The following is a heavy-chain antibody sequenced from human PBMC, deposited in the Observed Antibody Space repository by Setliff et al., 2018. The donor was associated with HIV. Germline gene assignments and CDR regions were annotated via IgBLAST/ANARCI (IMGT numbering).Heavy chain of an antibody. V-gene: IGHV4-4*09. CDR2: IYSSGST. D-gene: IGHD5-18*01. CDR3: ARATATKPFDI. CDR1: GGSISSYY. Sequence: SETLSLTCTVSGGSISSYYWSWIRQPPGKGLECMGHIYSSGSTNYNPSLQSRVTISVDTSKNQFSLKLSSVTAADTALYYCARATATKPFDIWGQGTVVTVSS. J-gene: IGHJ3*02.